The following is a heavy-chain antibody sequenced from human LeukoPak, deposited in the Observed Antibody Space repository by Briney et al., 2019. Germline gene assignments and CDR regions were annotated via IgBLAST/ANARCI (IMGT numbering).Heavy chain of an antibody. V-gene: IGHV4-34*10. Sequence: SETLSLTCAVYGGSFSGYYWSWIRQPPGKGLEWIGEINHSGSTNYNPSLKSRITMSVDTSKNQFSLKLTSVTAADTAVYYCASSIAARVYWGPGTLVTVSS. CDR3: ASSIAARVY. CDR2: INHSGST. J-gene: IGHJ4*02. D-gene: IGHD6-6*01. CDR1: GGSFSGYY.